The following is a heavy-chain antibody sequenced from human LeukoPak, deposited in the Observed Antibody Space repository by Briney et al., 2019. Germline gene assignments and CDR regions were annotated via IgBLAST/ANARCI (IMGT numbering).Heavy chain of an antibody. J-gene: IGHJ5*02. Sequence: ASVKVSCKASGGTFSSYAISWVRQAPGQGLEWMGWISAYNGNTNYAQKLQGRVTMTTDTSTSTAYMELRSLRSDDTAVYYCAREGTVTGGFDPWGQGTLVTVSS. CDR2: ISAYNGNT. CDR3: AREGTVTGGFDP. CDR1: GGTFSSYA. V-gene: IGHV1-18*01. D-gene: IGHD4-17*01.